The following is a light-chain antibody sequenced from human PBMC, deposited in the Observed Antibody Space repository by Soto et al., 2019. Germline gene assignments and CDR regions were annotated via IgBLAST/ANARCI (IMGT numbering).Light chain of an antibody. J-gene: IGKJ2*01. V-gene: IGKV2-28*01. CDR2: LGS. Sequence: DVVMTQSPLSLLVTPGEPASISCNSSQRLLNSNGYNYLDWYLQRPGQSPQLLIYLGSNRASGVPDRFSGSGSGTDFTLKISRVEAEDVGVYYCMQALQSPRTFGQGTKLEIK. CDR1: QRLLNSNGYNY. CDR3: MQALQSPRT.